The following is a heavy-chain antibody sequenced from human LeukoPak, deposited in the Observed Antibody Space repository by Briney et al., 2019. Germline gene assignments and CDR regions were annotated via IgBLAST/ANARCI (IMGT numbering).Heavy chain of an antibody. CDR2: IRSKANSYAT. CDR1: GFTFSGSA. CDR3: TTEGVVPAARWLWFGP. V-gene: IGHV3-73*01. D-gene: IGHD2-2*01. Sequence: PGGSLRLSCAASGFTFSGSAMHWVRQASGKGLEWVGRIRSKANSYATAYAASVKGRFTISRDDSKNTAYLQMNSLKTEDTAVYYCTTEGVVPAARWLWFGPWGQGTLVTVSS. J-gene: IGHJ5*02.